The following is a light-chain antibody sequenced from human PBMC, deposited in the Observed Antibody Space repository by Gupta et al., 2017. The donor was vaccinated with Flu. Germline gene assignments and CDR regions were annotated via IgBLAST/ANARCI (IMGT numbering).Light chain of an antibody. Sequence: SFALTQSSSVSVSPGQTASITCSADKLGDKYVSWYQFNPGQPPLMVIYDDSKRPSGVPERFSGSNSGNTATLSITETQAVDEAYYYWQEWDRTTLVFGGGTKLTVL. CDR1: KLGDKY. CDR2: DDS. CDR3: QEWDRTTLV. V-gene: IGLV3-1*01. J-gene: IGLJ1*01.